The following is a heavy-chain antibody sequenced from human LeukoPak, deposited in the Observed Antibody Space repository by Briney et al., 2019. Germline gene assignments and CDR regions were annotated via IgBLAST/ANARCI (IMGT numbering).Heavy chain of an antibody. CDR1: GLTVSSNY. D-gene: IGHD5-18*01. J-gene: IGHJ4*02. CDR3: ARVFGSYGDY. V-gene: IGHV3-66*01. CDR2: IYSGGST. Sequence: PGRSLRLSCAASGLTVSSNYMSWVRQAPGKGLEWVSVIYSGGSTYYADSVKGRFTISRDNSKNTLYLQMNSLRAEDTAVYYCARVFGSYGDYWGQGTLVTVSS.